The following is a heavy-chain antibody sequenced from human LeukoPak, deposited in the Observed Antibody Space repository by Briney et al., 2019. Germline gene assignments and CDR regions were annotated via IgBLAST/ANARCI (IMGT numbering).Heavy chain of an antibody. CDR1: GFTFSSYA. Sequence: PGGSLRLSCAASGFTFSSYAMNWVRQAPGKGLEWVSAISGSGGSTYYADSVKGRFTISRDNSKNALYLQMNSLRAEDTAVYYCAKARDYYDSSGYRDYWGQGTLVTVSS. CDR2: ISGSGGST. V-gene: IGHV3-23*01. CDR3: AKARDYYDSSGYRDY. D-gene: IGHD3-22*01. J-gene: IGHJ4*02.